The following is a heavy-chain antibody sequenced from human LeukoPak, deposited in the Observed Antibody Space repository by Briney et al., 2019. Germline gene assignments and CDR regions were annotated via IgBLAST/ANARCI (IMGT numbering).Heavy chain of an antibody. CDR1: GGTFSSYA. D-gene: IGHD6-13*01. Sequence: SVKVSCKASGGTFSSYAFSWVRQAPGQGLEWMGGIIPIFGTANYAQKFQGRVTITTDESTSTAYMELSSLRSEDTAVYYCARTLSSIAAAGFDYWGQGTLVTVSS. J-gene: IGHJ4*02. CDR3: ARTLSSIAAAGFDY. V-gene: IGHV1-69*05. CDR2: IIPIFGTA.